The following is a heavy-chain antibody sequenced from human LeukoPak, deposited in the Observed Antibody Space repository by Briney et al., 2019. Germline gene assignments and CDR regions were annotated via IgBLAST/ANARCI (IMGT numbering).Heavy chain of an antibody. D-gene: IGHD1-26*01. CDR1: GGSISSSNSY. V-gene: IGHV4-39*02. Sequence: SETLSLTCTVSGGSISSSNSYWGWIRQPPGQGLEWIGTVFYSGSPYYNPSLKSRVTISMDTSKNQFSLNLTSVTAADTAVYYCARDRVVGAEKYFDYWGQGTLVTVSS. J-gene: IGHJ4*02. CDR3: ARDRVVGAEKYFDY. CDR2: VFYSGSP.